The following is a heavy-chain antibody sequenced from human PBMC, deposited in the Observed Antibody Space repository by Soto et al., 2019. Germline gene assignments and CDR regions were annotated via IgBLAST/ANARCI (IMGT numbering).Heavy chain of an antibody. CDR3: ARFEGIVVEPLFDY. V-gene: IGHV1-18*01. Sequence: GASVKVSCKASGYTFTSYGISWVRQAPGQGLEWMGWISAYNGNTNYAQKLQGRVTMTTDTSTSTAYMELRSLRSDDTAVYYCARFEGIVVEPLFDYWGQGTLVTVSS. D-gene: IGHD2-15*01. J-gene: IGHJ4*02. CDR1: GYTFTSYG. CDR2: ISAYNGNT.